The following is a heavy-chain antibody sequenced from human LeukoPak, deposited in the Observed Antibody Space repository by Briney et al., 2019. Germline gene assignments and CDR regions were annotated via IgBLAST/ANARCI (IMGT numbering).Heavy chain of an antibody. V-gene: IGHV1-69*05. CDR3: ARVVVPAAIIGAFDI. CDR2: IIPIFGTA. Sequence: SVTVSCKASGGTLSSYAIIWVRQAPGQGLEWMGGIIPIFGTANYAQKFQGRVTITTDESTSTAYMELSSLRSEDTAVYYCARVVVPAAIIGAFDIWGQGTMVTVSS. D-gene: IGHD2-2*02. J-gene: IGHJ3*02. CDR1: GGTLSSYA.